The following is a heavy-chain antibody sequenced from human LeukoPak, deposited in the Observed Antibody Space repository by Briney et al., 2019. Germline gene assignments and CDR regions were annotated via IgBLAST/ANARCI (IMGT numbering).Heavy chain of an antibody. CDR2: ISWNSGSI. CDR3: AKALIVVVTASAFDI. Sequence: GGSLRLSCAASGFAFSSYAMHWVRQAPGKGLEWVSGISWNSGSIGYADSVKGRFTISRDNAKNSLYLQMNSLRAEDTALYYCAKALIVVVTASAFDIWGQGTMVTVSS. J-gene: IGHJ3*02. V-gene: IGHV3-9*01. D-gene: IGHD2-21*02. CDR1: GFAFSSYA.